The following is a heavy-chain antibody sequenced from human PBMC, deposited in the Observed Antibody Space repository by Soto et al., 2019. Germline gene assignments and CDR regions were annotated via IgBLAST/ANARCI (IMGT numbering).Heavy chain of an antibody. CDR3: ASPAADTYYNYNSSMDV. Sequence: QVQLVQSGAEVKKPGASVKVSCKASGGTFSSYAISWVRQAPGQGLEWMGGIIPILGTANYAQKCQGRVTITENESTSTAYMELISLRSEDTTVYYCASPAADTYYNYNSSMDVWGQGTKGTVS. V-gene: IGHV1-69*12. J-gene: IGHJ6*02. CDR2: IIPILGTA. CDR1: GGTFSSYA. D-gene: IGHD6-25*01.